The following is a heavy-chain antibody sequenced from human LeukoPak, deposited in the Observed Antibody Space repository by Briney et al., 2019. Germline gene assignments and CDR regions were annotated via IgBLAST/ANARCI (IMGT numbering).Heavy chain of an antibody. CDR2: IIPIFGTA. CDR1: GGTFSSYA. J-gene: IGHJ4*02. CDR3: ARARLGYSSGWPRFDY. V-gene: IGHV1-69*13. Sequence: GASVTVSCKASGGTFSSYAISWVRQAPGQGLEWMGGIIPIFGTANYAQKFQGRVTITADESTSTACMELSSLRSEDTAVYYCARARLGYSSGWPRFDYWGQGTLVTVSS. D-gene: IGHD6-19*01.